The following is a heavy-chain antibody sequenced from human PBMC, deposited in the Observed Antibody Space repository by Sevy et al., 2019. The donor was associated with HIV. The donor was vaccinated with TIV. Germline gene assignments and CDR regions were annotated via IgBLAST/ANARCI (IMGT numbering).Heavy chain of an antibody. Sequence: ASVKVSCKASGGTFSSYAISWVRQAPGQGLEWMGGIIPIFGTANYAQKFQGRVTITADESTGTAYMELSSLRSEDTAVYYCARGDVLLWFGELLGRWFDPWGQGTLVTVSS. J-gene: IGHJ5*02. D-gene: IGHD3-10*01. CDR3: ARGDVLLWFGELLGRWFDP. CDR2: IIPIFGTA. V-gene: IGHV1-69*13. CDR1: GGTFSSYA.